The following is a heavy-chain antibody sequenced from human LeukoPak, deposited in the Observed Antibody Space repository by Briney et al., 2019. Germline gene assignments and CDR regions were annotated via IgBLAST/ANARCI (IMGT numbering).Heavy chain of an antibody. J-gene: IGHJ2*01. Sequence: PSETLSLTCTVSGGSISSYYWSWIRQPPGKGLEWLGSIYHSGSTYYNPSLKSRVTISVDTSKNQFSLKLSSVTAADTAVYYCARSGGFGESNYWYFDLWGRGTLVTVSS. CDR2: IYHSGST. V-gene: IGHV4-59*08. D-gene: IGHD3-10*01. CDR1: GGSISSYY. CDR3: ARSGGFGESNYWYFDL.